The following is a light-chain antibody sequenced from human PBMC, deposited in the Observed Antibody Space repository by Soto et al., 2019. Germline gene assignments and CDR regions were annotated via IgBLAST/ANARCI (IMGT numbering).Light chain of an antibody. CDR1: QAVGGTY. Sequence: VLTQSPGTLSLSPGDSASLSCRDSQAVGGTYLAWYQHKPGQAPRLLIYGAYNRAAGIPDRFGGSGSGTDFTLTISRLEPEDFAVYYCQQYGSSPQITFGQGTRLEIK. J-gene: IGKJ5*01. CDR3: QQYGSSPQIT. CDR2: GAY. V-gene: IGKV3-20*01.